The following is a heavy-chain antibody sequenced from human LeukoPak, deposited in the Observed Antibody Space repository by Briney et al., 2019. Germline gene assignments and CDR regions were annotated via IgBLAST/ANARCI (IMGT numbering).Heavy chain of an antibody. CDR2: IYHSGRT. V-gene: IGHV4-59*01. CDR1: GGSISSYY. Sequence: SETLSLTCTVSGGSISSYYWSWIRQPPGKGVEGMGWIYHSGRTNYNHSLQSRATIPVHTPKNQLSLKLSSVTAADTAVYYCARQYCSSTSCSPLDYWGQGSLVTVSS. D-gene: IGHD2-2*01. CDR3: ARQYCSSTSCSPLDY. J-gene: IGHJ4*02.